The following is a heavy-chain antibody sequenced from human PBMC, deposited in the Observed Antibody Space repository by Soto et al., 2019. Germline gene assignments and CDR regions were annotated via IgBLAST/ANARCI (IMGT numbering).Heavy chain of an antibody. CDR1: GYSFSEFR. V-gene: IGHV1-2*02. J-gene: IGHJ4*01. CDR2: VNPINGNT. Sequence: QVQLVQSGAEVKKPGASVKVSCKTSGYSFSEFRMHWVRQAPGQGLEWMGWVNPINGNTNYAQDFQGRVNMTRDASTTTVYMELSSLTSDDTSTVYCARENWHFDYWGHGTLITVSS. CDR3: ARENWHFDY.